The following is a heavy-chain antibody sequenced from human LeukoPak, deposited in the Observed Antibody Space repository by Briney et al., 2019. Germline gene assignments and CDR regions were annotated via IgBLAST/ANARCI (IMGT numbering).Heavy chain of an antibody. CDR3: ARGGQSLVVAAISFY. CDR1: GFTFSSYA. D-gene: IGHD2-15*01. J-gene: IGHJ4*02. CDR2: ISGSGGST. Sequence: GGSLRLSCAASGFTFSSYAMSWVRQAPGKGLEWVSAISGSGGSTYYADSVKGRFTISRDNAKNSLYLQMNSLRAEDTAVYYCARGGQSLVVAAISFYWGQGTLVTVSS. V-gene: IGHV3-23*01.